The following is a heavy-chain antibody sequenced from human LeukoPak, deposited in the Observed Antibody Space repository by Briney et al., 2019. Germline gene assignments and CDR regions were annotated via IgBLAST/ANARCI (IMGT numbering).Heavy chain of an antibody. CDR1: GYTFTSYY. D-gene: IGHD5-12*01. V-gene: IGHV1-46*03. CDR2: INPSGGST. J-gene: IGHJ4*02. Sequence: ASVKVTCKASGYTFTSYYMHWVRQAPGQGLEWMGIINPSGGSTIYAQKFQGRVTMTRDTSTSTVYMELSSLRSEDTAVYYCALRGYSGYDTRYFDYWGQGTLVTVSS. CDR3: ALRGYSGYDTRYFDY.